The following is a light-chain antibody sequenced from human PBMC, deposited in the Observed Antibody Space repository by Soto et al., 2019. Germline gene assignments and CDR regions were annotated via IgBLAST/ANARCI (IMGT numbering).Light chain of an antibody. V-gene: IGKV1-39*01. J-gene: IGKJ5*01. CDR2: GAS. CDR1: QTISTY. CDR3: QQYDNLPYT. Sequence: DIQMTQSPSPLSASVGDRVTITCRASQTISTYLNWYQQKPGKAPKLLIYGASSLQSGVPSRFSGSGSGTDFTLTISSLQPEDIATYYCQQYDNLPYTFGQGTRLE.